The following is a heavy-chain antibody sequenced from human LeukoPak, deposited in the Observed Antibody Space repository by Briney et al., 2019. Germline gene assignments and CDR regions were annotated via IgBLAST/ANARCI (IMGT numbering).Heavy chain of an antibody. CDR1: GGSISSSSYY. CDR2: IYYSGST. Sequence: SETLSLTCTVSGGSISSSSYYWGWIRQPPGKGLEWIGSIYYSGSTYYNPSLKSRVTISVDTSKNQFSLKLSSVTAADTAVYYCARMGPAAAGVIDWGQGTLVTVSS. CDR3: ARMGPAAAGVID. J-gene: IGHJ4*02. V-gene: IGHV4-39*07. D-gene: IGHD6-13*01.